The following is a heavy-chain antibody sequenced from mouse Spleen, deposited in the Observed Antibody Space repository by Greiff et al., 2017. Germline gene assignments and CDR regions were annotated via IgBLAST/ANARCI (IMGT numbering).Heavy chain of an antibody. Sequence: EVQLVESGPVLVKPGASVKMSCKASGYTFTDYYMNWVKQSHGKSLEWIGVINPYNGGTSYNQKFKGKATLTVDKSSSTAYMELNSLTSEDSAVYYCARKDGYGRFAYWGQGTLVTVSA. V-gene: IGHV1-19*01. CDR2: INPYNGGT. D-gene: IGHD2-2*01. J-gene: IGHJ3*01. CDR3: ARKDGYGRFAY. CDR1: GYTFTDYY.